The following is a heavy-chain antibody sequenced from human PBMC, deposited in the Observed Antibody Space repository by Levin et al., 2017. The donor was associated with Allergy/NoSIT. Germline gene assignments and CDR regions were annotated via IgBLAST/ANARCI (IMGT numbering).Heavy chain of an antibody. CDR3: ARELWEGSGNCPDY. CDR1: GFKSSTYA. D-gene: IGHD3-10*01. CDR2: ISYDGTGK. Sequence: GGSLRLSCVVSGFKSSTYALHWVRQAPGKGLEWVAVISYDGTGKYYADSVKGRFSISTDNSKNTLYLQMNSLRTEDTAVYYCARELWEGSGNCPDYWGQGTLVTVSS. J-gene: IGHJ4*02. V-gene: IGHV3-30-3*01.